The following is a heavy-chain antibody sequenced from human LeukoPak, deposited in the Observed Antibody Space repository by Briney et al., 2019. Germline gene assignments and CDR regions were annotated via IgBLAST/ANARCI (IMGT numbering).Heavy chain of an antibody. J-gene: IGHJ3*02. V-gene: IGHV3-21*04. CDR1: GFSLSSYS. Sequence: PGGSLRLSCAASGFSLSSYSMNWVRQAPGKGLEWVSSISSSSSYIYYGDSVKGRFTISRDNSKNTLYLQMNSLRAEDTAVYYCAKGLRIAARYDAFDIWGQGTMVTVSS. CDR2: ISSSSSYI. D-gene: IGHD6-6*01. CDR3: AKGLRIAARYDAFDI.